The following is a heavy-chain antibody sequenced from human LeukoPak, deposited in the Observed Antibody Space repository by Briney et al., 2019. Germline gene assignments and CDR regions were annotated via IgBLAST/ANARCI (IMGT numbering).Heavy chain of an antibody. Sequence: GGSLRLSCAASGFTFSSYAMSWVRQAPGKGLERVSAISGSGGSTYYADSVKGRFTISRDNSKNTLYLQMNSLRAEDTAVYYCAKDRGWEHRGPDYWGQGTLVTVSS. CDR1: GFTFSSYA. V-gene: IGHV3-23*01. CDR3: AKDRGWEHRGPDY. CDR2: ISGSGGST. D-gene: IGHD1-26*01. J-gene: IGHJ4*02.